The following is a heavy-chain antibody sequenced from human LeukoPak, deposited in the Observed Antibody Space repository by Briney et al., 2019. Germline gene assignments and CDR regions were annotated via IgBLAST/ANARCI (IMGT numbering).Heavy chain of an antibody. V-gene: IGHV3-30*18. CDR1: GFTFSSYD. Sequence: GGSLRLSCAASGFTFSSYDMHWVRQAPGKGLEWVAVISYDGTNKYYADDSEKGRFTISRDNSRDTLYLQMNSLSAEDTAVYYCAKERNYYGSGSSTDFDFWGRGTLVTVSS. CDR3: AKERNYYGSGSSTDFDF. CDR2: ISYDGTNK. J-gene: IGHJ4*02. D-gene: IGHD3-10*01.